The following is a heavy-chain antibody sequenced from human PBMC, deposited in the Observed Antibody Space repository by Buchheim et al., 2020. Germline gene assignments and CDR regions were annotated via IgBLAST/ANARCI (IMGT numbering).Heavy chain of an antibody. D-gene: IGHD4-11*01. CDR3: AREVVETTGTFGMDV. V-gene: IGHV1-69*01. J-gene: IGHJ6*02. CDR2: ITPVFIRP. Sequence: QAQLVQSGAEVKKPGSPVKVSCKSSGGSFSDDVLNWVRQAPGQGLEWVGGITPVFIRPNYAQKFQGRVSITADESTNTAYLELSSLRSEDTAIYYCAREVVETTGTFGMDVWGQGT. CDR1: GGSFSDDV.